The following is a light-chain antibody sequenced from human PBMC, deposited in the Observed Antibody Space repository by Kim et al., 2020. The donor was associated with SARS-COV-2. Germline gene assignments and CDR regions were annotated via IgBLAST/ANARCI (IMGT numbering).Light chain of an antibody. J-gene: IGLJ2*01. CDR3: QVWESSSDHVV. V-gene: IGLV3-21*01. CDR1: NSGSKS. CDR2: YDS. Sequence: TGKTARITCGRNNSGSKSVHWYQQKPGRAPVLVIYYDSDRPSGIPERVSGSNSGNTATLTISRVEAGDEADYYCQVWESSSDHVVFGGGTQLTVL.